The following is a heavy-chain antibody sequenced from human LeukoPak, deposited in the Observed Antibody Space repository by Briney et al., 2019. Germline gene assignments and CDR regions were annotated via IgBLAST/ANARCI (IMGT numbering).Heavy chain of an antibody. Sequence: GGSLRLSCAASGFTFDDYAMHWVRQAPGKGLEWVSLISWDGGSTYYADSVKGRFTISRDNSKNSLYLQMNSLRAEDTALYYCAKGRSITMVRGVIGYGMDIWGKGTTVTVSS. J-gene: IGHJ6*04. CDR2: ISWDGGST. V-gene: IGHV3-43D*04. CDR1: GFTFDDYA. D-gene: IGHD3-10*01. CDR3: AKGRSITMVRGVIGYGMDI.